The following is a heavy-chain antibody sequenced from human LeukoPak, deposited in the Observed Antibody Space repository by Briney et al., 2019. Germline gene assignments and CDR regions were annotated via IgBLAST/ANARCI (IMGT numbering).Heavy chain of an antibody. V-gene: IGHV3-66*01. CDR1: GFTVSGNY. J-gene: IGHJ3*02. CDR2: IYSGGGT. CDR3: ARELTTFYYDISGYYGHAFDI. D-gene: IGHD3-22*01. Sequence: GGSRRLSCAASGFTVSGNYMSWIRQAPGKGLDGVSVIYSGGGTYYADSVKGRFTISRDNSKNTLFLQMNSLRAEDTAVYYCARELTTFYYDISGYYGHAFDIWGQGTMVTVSS.